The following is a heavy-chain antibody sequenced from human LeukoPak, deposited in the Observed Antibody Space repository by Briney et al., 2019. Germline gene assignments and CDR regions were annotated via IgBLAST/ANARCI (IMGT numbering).Heavy chain of an antibody. CDR3: ARVLWFGELLYYYYYMDV. J-gene: IGHJ6*03. Sequence: GGSLRLSCAASGFTFSSYSMNWVRQAPGKGLEWVANIKQDGSEKYYVDSVKGRFTISRDNAKNSLYLQMNSLRAEDTAVYYCARVLWFGELLYYYYYMDVWGKGTTVTISS. D-gene: IGHD3-10*01. V-gene: IGHV3-7*01. CDR2: IKQDGSEK. CDR1: GFTFSSYS.